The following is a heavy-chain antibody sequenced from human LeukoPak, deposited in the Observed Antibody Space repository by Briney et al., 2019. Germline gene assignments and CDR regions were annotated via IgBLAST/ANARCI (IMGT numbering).Heavy chain of an antibody. CDR3: ARATGTSDY. J-gene: IGHJ4*02. D-gene: IGHD1-1*01. Sequence: GGSLRLSCTASGFTFSSYAMSWVRQAPGKGLEWVSSISTGSTYIYYADSVKGRFTISRDNAKNSLYLQMNSLRAEDTAVYYCARATGTSDYWGQGTLVTVSS. CDR1: GFTFSSYA. CDR2: ISTGSTYI. V-gene: IGHV3-21*01.